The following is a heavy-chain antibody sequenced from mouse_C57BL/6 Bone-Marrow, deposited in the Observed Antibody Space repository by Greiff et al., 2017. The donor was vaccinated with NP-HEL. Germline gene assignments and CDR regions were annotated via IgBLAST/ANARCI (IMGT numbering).Heavy chain of an antibody. J-gene: IGHJ4*01. CDR3: ARGRFYGNYVDYYAMDY. D-gene: IGHD2-1*01. Sequence: QVQLQQPGAELVRPGSSVKLSCKASGYTFTSYWMHWVKQRPIQGLEWIGNIDPSDSETHYNQKFKDKATLTVDKSSSTAYMQLSSLTSEDSAVYYCARGRFYGNYVDYYAMDYWGQGTSDTVSS. CDR1: GYTFTSYW. V-gene: IGHV1-52*01. CDR2: IDPSDSET.